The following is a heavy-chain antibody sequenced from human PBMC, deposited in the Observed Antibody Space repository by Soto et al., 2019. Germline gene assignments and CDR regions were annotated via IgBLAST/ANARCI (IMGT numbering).Heavy chain of an antibody. J-gene: IGHJ6*02. Sequence: PGESLKISCKGSGYSFTSYWIGWVRQMPGKGLEWMGIIYPGDSDTRYSPSFQGQVTISADKSISTAYLQWSSLKASDTAMYYCARIAADGTDYDFGMDVWGQGTTVTVSS. D-gene: IGHD6-13*01. V-gene: IGHV5-51*01. CDR2: IYPGDSDT. CDR3: ARIAADGTDYDFGMDV. CDR1: GYSFTSYW.